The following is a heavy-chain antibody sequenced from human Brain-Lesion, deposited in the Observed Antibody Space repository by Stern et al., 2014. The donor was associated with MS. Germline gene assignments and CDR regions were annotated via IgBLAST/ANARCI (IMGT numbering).Heavy chain of an antibody. D-gene: IGHD2-2*01. Sequence: DQLVESGPGLVKPSQTLSLSCTVSGGSISSGGYYWSWIRQPAGKGLEWIGRIFNSGRTSYNPPLKSRVTISIDTSKNQFSLRLNSMTAADTAVYYCARGRVVPGFQYYATDVWGQGTTVIVSS. V-gene: IGHV4-61*02. J-gene: IGHJ6*02. CDR3: ARGRVVPGFQYYATDV. CDR1: GGSISSGGYY. CDR2: IFNSGRT.